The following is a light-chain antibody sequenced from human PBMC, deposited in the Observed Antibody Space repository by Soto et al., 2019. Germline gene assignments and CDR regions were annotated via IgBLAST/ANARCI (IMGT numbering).Light chain of an antibody. Sequence: EIVMTQSPATLSVSPGERATLSCRASQSVSSNLAWYQQKPGQAPRLLIYGASTRATGIPARFSGSGSGTEFTLTISSLQSEDFATYYCQQSYDLPFTFGPGTKVDIK. CDR1: QSVSSN. V-gene: IGKV3-15*01. CDR2: GAS. CDR3: QQSYDLPFT. J-gene: IGKJ3*01.